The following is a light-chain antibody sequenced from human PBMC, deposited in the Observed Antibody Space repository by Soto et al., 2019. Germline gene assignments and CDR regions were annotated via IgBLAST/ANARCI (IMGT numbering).Light chain of an antibody. CDR1: QSIRSD. CDR2: DAS. J-gene: IGKJ3*01. CDR3: QQYNNWPPFT. Sequence: EIVMTQSPATLSVSPWERATLSCRASQSIRSDLAWYQQRPGQAPRLLIYDASTRAAGIPARFIGSGSGTEFTLTISSLQSEDFAVYHCQQYNNWPPFTFGPGTKVDIK. V-gene: IGKV3-15*01.